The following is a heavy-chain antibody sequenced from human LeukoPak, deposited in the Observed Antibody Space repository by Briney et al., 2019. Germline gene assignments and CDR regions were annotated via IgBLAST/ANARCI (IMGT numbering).Heavy chain of an antibody. Sequence: SETLSLTCVVSGYSISSGYYWGWIRQPPGKGLEWIGSFFHSGNTYHNPSLKGRVTISVDTSKNQFSLRLSSVTAADTAVYYCARLRNMIFGVADSFYFDYWGQATLVTVSS. J-gene: IGHJ4*02. D-gene: IGHD3/OR15-3a*01. CDR1: GYSISSGYY. V-gene: IGHV4-38-2*01. CDR2: FFHSGNT. CDR3: ARLRNMIFGVADSFYFDY.